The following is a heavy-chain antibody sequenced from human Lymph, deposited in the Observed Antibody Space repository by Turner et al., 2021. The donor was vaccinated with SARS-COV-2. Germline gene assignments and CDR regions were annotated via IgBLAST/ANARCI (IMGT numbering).Heavy chain of an antibody. J-gene: IGHJ4*02. Sequence: EVQLVASGGGVVQPGGSLSLSCAAAGFTFDDYAMHWVRQAPGKGLEWVSLISGDGGSTYYADSVKGRFTISRDDSKNSLYLQINSLRTEDTALYYCAKEGLSGRRLQFVPYFAYWGQGTLVSVSS. V-gene: IGHV3-43*02. CDR1: GFTFDDYA. CDR2: ISGDGGST. CDR3: AKEGLSGRRLQFVPYFAY. D-gene: IGHD5-12*01.